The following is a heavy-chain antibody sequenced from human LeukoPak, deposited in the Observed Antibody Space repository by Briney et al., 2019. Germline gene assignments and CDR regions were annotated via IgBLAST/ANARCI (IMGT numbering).Heavy chain of an antibody. Sequence: ASVKVSCKASGYTFTSYAMNWVRQAPGQGLERMGWINTNTGNPTYAQGFTGRFVFSLDTSVSTAYLQISSLKAEDTAVYYCARASTRIQLWLRDWFDPWGQGTLVTVSS. CDR2: INTNTGNP. J-gene: IGHJ5*02. D-gene: IGHD5-18*01. CDR3: ARASTRIQLWLRDWFDP. CDR1: GYTFTSYA. V-gene: IGHV7-4-1*02.